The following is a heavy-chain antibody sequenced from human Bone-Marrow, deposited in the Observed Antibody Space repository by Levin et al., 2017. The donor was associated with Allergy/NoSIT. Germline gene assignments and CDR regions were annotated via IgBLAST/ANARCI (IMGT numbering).Heavy chain of an antibody. V-gene: IGHV3-7*01. CDR3: ARGLYSSGP. CDR1: GFTLSTYW. Sequence: GGSLRLSCAASGFTLSTYWMSWVRQAPGKGLEWVANIKQDGSEKYYVDSVKGRFTISRDNAKNSLYLQMSSLRAEDTAVYYCARGLYSSGPWGQGTLVTVSS. CDR2: IKQDGSEK. J-gene: IGHJ5*02. D-gene: IGHD6-19*01.